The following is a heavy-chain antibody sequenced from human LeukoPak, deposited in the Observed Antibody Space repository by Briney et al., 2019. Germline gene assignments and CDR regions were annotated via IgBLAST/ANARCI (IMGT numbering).Heavy chain of an antibody. CDR2: IKQDGNET. V-gene: IGHV3-7*01. D-gene: IGHD3-10*01. J-gene: IGHJ6*03. CDR3: ATTTAYGSGHQYYYYYYLDV. CDR1: GFTFSNYW. Sequence: GGSLRLSCAASGFTFSNYWMSWVRQGPGKGLEWVANIKQDGNETFYVDAVKGRFTISRDNAKSSLYLQMDSLRVEDTAIYYCATTTAYGSGHQYYYYYYLDVWDKGTTVAISS.